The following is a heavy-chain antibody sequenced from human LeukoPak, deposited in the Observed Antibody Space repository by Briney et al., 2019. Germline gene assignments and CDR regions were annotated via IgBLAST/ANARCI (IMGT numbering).Heavy chain of an antibody. Sequence: GGSLRLSCAASGFTFSNYWMNWVRQAPGKGLEWVASIKQDGGEKYYLDSVKGRFSISRDNAKNSLFLQMNSLRAEDTAVYYYAGSRGYCSGGSCYFDYWGQGTLVTVSS. D-gene: IGHD2-15*01. CDR3: AGSRGYCSGGSCYFDY. V-gene: IGHV3-7*01. CDR1: GFTFSNYW. J-gene: IGHJ4*02. CDR2: IKQDGGEK.